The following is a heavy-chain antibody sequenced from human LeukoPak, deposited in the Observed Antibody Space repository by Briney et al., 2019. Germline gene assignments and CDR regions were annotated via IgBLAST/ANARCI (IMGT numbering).Heavy chain of an antibody. CDR3: ASQTYGDYVRGMDV. Sequence: ASVKVSCKASGYTFTGYYMHWVRQAPGQGLEWMGWINPNSGGTNYAQKFQGRVTMTRDTSISTAYMELSRLRSDDTAVYYCASQTYGDYVRGMDVWGRGTTVTVSS. D-gene: IGHD4-17*01. CDR1: GYTFTGYY. J-gene: IGHJ6*02. V-gene: IGHV1-2*02. CDR2: INPNSGGT.